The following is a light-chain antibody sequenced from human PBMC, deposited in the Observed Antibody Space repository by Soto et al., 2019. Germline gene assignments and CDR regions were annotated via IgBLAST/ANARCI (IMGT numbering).Light chain of an antibody. CDR3: CSYGGSHVV. Sequence: QSALTQPRSVSGSPGQSVTISCTGTSSDFGGYNHVSWYQQYPGKAPKLMIYGVSQRPSGVPDRFSGSKSGNTASLTVAGLQADDAADYYCCSYGGSHVVFGGGTQLTVL. CDR1: SSDFGGYNH. CDR2: GVS. J-gene: IGLJ2*01. V-gene: IGLV2-11*01.